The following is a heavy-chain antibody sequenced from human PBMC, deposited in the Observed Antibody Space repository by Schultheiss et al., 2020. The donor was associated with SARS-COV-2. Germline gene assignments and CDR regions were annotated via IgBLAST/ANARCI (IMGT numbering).Heavy chain of an antibody. CDR1: GGTFSSYA. Sequence: ASVKVSCKASGGTFSSYAISWVRQAPGQGLEWMGGINPNSGGTNYAQKFQGRVTMTRDTSISTAYMELSRLRSDDTAVYYCARAGYCGGDCYFMVSWGQGTLVTVSS. CDR2: INPNSGGT. CDR3: ARAGYCGGDCYFMVS. D-gene: IGHD2-21*01. J-gene: IGHJ4*02. V-gene: IGHV1-2*02.